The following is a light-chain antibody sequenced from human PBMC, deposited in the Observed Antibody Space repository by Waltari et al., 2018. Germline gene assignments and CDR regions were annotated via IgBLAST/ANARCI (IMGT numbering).Light chain of an antibody. CDR1: SSNIGAGYD. J-gene: IGLJ2*01. CDR3: QSYDSSLSGSVG. V-gene: IGLV1-40*01. Sequence: QSVLTQPPSVSGAPGQRVTISCTGSSSNIGAGYDVHWYQPLPGTAPKLLIYGNSNRPSGVPDRSAGAKSGSSASVGITGGQAEDEADYYCQSYDSSLSGSVGFGGGTKLTVL. CDR2: GNS.